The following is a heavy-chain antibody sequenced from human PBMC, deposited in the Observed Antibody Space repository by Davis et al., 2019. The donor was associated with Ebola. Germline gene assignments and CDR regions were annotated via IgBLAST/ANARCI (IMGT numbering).Heavy chain of an antibody. CDR2: ISDSSTTI. V-gene: IGHV3-11*04. Sequence: SLKISCAASGFTFSYYYMSWIRQAPGKGLEWVSYISDSSTTIYYADSVKGRFTISRDNAKNSLYLEMSSLRDEDTAVYYCATDRNWDFDYWGQGTLVTVSS. CDR3: ATDRNWDFDY. CDR1: GFTFSYYY. J-gene: IGHJ4*02. D-gene: IGHD7-27*01.